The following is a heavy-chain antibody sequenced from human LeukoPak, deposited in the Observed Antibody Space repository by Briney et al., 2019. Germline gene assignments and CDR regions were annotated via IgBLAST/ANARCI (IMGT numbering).Heavy chain of an antibody. D-gene: IGHD2-8*01. CDR2: LNPQSGNT. V-gene: IGHV1-8*01. Sequence: GASVTVSCKAFEYTFITYDIIWVRQAAGQGLEWMGWLNPQSGNTGFTANFQGRVTLTMDSSISTAYMELRSLRFDDTAVYYCARGPWFRSLLGYCADGVCYPGYWGQGTLVTVSS. CDR1: EYTFITYD. J-gene: IGHJ4*02. CDR3: ARGPWFRSLLGYCADGVCYPGY.